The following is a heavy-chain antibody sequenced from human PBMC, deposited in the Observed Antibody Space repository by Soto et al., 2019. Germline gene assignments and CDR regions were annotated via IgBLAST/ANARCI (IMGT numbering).Heavy chain of an antibody. J-gene: IGHJ5*02. Sequence: ASVKVSCKSSGYTFTGYFIHWVRQAPGQGLEWMGWINPNSGATKYAQKFQGRVTMTRDTSISTAYMELTLLRSDDTAIYYCARGGGTILAPLPWGEGTLVTVSS. CDR2: INPNSGAT. CDR3: ARGGGTILAPLP. CDR1: GYTFTGYF. D-gene: IGHD3-3*01. V-gene: IGHV1-2*02.